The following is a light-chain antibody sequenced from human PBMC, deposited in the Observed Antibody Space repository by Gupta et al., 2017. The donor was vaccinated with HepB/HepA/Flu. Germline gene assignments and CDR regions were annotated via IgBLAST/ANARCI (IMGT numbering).Light chain of an antibody. Sequence: QSALTQPAPVSGSPGQSITISCSGTSSDVDGYNFVSWYQQHPGKAPKLMIYDVTNRPSGVSNRFSGSKSGNTASLTISGLQAEDEADYYCSSYTSTSTLETVFGGGTKLTVL. V-gene: IGLV2-14*01. CDR2: DVT. CDR3: SSYTSTSTLETV. J-gene: IGLJ2*01. CDR1: SSDVDGYNF.